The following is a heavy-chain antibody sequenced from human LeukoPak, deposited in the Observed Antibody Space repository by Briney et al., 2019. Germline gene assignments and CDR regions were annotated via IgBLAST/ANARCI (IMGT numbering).Heavy chain of an antibody. CDR2: INPNSGGT. V-gene: IGHV1-2*02. CDR3: ARDGSNYARNYYYYMDV. Sequence: GASVKVSCKASGYTFTGYYMHWVRQAPGQGLEWMGWINPNSGGTNYAQKFQGRVTMTRDTSISTAYMELSRLRSDDTAVYYCARDGSNYARNYYYYMDVWGKGTTVTVSS. CDR1: GYTFTGYY. J-gene: IGHJ6*03. D-gene: IGHD4-11*01.